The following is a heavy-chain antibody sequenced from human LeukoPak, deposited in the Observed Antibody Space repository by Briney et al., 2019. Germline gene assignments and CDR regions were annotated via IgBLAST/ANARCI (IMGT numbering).Heavy chain of an antibody. CDR3: ATDRLSPYDNGDGVGRWDFGL. D-gene: IGHD4-17*01. CDR1: GYSFSSYS. V-gene: IGHV1-18*04. Sequence: ASVKVSCKASGYSFSSYSLNWVRQAPGQGLEWMGWINTYNANTNYAQKVQGRITLTRDTSTSTAYMEQRSLRFDDTAVYYCATDRLSPYDNGDGVGRWDFGLWGRGTLVTVSS. CDR2: INTYNANT. J-gene: IGHJ2*01.